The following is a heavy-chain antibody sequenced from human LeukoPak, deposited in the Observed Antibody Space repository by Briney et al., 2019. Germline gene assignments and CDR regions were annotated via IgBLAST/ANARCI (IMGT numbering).Heavy chain of an antibody. D-gene: IGHD3-10*01. CDR1: GYTFTSYG. CDR3: ATSMSMVRGLGNQELLNY. J-gene: IGHJ4*02. V-gene: IGHV1-18*01. Sequence: ASVKVSCKASGYTFTSYGISWVRQAPGQGLEWMGWISAYNGNTNYAQKLQGRVTMTTDTSTSTAYMELRSLRSDDTAVYYCATSMSMVRGLGNQELLNYWGQGTLVTVSS. CDR2: ISAYNGNT.